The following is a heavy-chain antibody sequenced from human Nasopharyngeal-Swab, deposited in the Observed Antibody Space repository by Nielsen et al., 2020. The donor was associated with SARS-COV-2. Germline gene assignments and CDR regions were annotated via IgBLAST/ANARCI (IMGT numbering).Heavy chain of an antibody. J-gene: IGHJ2*01. CDR1: GGSFSGYY. V-gene: IGHV4-34*01. CDR2: INHSGST. Sequence: SETLSFTCAVYGGSFSGYYWSWIRQPPGKGLEWIGEINHSGSTNYNPSLKSRVTISVDTSKNQFSLKLSSVTAADTAVYYCARGPALAYCGGDCYPLGGYFDLWGRGTLVTVSS. CDR3: ARGPALAYCGGDCYPLGGYFDL. D-gene: IGHD2-21*02.